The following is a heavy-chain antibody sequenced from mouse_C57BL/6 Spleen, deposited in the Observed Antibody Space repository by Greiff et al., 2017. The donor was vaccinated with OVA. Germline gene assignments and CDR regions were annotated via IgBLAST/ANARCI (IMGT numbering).Heavy chain of an antibody. CDR2: ISDGGSYT. CDR1: GFTFSSYA. V-gene: IGHV5-4*03. J-gene: IGHJ2*01. D-gene: IGHD1-1*01. Sequence: EVNVVESGGGLVKPGGSLKLSCAASGFTFSSYAMSWVRQTPEKRLEWVATISDGGSYTYYPDNVKGRFTISRDNAKNNLYLQMSHLKSEDTAMYYCARAVYYGSSPSFDYWGQGTTLTVSS. CDR3: ARAVYYGSSPSFDY.